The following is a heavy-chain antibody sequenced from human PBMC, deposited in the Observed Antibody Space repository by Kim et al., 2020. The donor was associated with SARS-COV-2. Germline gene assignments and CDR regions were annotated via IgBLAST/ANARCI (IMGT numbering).Heavy chain of an antibody. CDR3: ARTVVVTALGYYGMDV. CDR1: GGSISSYY. D-gene: IGHD2-21*02. CDR2: IYYSGST. Sequence: SETLSLTCTVSGGSISSYYWSWIRQPPGKGLEWIGYIYYSGSTNYNPSLKSRVTISVDTSKNQFSLKLSSVTAADTAVYYCARTVVVTALGYYGMDVWGQGTTVTVSS. J-gene: IGHJ6*02. V-gene: IGHV4-59*13.